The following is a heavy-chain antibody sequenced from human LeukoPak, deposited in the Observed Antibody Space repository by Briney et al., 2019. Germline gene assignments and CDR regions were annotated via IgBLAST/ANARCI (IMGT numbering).Heavy chain of an antibody. Sequence: PGASLRLSCAASGFTFNNYWLSWVRQAPGKGLEWVANIRPDGSEKYYVDSLKGRFTISRDNAKNSLYLRMDSLRAEDTAVYYCAKDRIAYCTNGICYVRRHSSFDYWGQGTLVTVSS. CDR2: IRPDGSEK. CDR1: GFTFNNYW. V-gene: IGHV3-7*03. D-gene: IGHD2-8*01. J-gene: IGHJ4*02. CDR3: AKDRIAYCTNGICYVRRHSSFDY.